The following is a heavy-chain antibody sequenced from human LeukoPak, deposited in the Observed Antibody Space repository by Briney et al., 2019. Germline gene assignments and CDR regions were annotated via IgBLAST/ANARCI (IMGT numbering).Heavy chain of an antibody. CDR3: AKGGYYGSGSYYKNAFDI. Sequence: PGGSLRLSCAASGFTFRSYAMSWVRQAPGKGLEWVSAISGSRGSTYYADSVKGRFTISRDNSKNTLYLQMNSLRAEDTAVYYCAKGGYYGSGSYYKNAFDIWGQGTMVTVSS. D-gene: IGHD3-10*01. CDR1: GFTFRSYA. V-gene: IGHV3-23*01. CDR2: ISGSRGST. J-gene: IGHJ3*02.